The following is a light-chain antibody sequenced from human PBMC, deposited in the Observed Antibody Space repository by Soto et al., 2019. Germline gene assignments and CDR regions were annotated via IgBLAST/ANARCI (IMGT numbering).Light chain of an antibody. CDR1: QSISSW. Sequence: DIQMTQSPSTLSASVGDRVTITCRASQSISSWLAWYQQKPGKAPNLLIYKASTLESGVPSRFSGSGSGTDFTLTISSLQPEDSAAYYCLQDYNYPFTFGQGTKVDIK. J-gene: IGKJ2*01. V-gene: IGKV1-5*03. CDR2: KAS. CDR3: LQDYNYPFT.